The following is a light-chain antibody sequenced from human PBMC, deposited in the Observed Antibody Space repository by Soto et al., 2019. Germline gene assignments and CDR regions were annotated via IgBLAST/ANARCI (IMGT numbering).Light chain of an antibody. J-gene: IGKJ5*01. CDR2: GAS. CDR1: QSVTSRY. Sequence: EIVLTQSPGTLSLSPGERATLSCRASQSVTSRYLAWYQQKPGQAPRLLIFGASIRDTGVTDRFSGSGSGTDFTLTITRLEPEDFAVYYCQQYGSSPPISFGQGTRLEIK. V-gene: IGKV3-20*01. CDR3: QQYGSSPPIS.